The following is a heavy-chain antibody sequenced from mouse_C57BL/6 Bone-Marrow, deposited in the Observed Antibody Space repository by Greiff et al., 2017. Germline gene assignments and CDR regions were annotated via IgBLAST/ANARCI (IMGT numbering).Heavy chain of an antibody. V-gene: IGHV5-9-1*02. CDR1: GFTFSSYA. J-gene: IGHJ1*03. CDR3: TREHYGSSYVRYFDV. Sequence: EVQLVESGEGLVKPGGSLKLSCAASGFTFSSYAMSWVRQTPETRLEWVAYISSGGDYIYYADTVKGRFTISRDNARKTLYLQMSSLKSEDTAMYYGTREHYGSSYVRYFDVGGTGTTVNVSS. CDR2: ISSGGDYI. D-gene: IGHD1-1*01.